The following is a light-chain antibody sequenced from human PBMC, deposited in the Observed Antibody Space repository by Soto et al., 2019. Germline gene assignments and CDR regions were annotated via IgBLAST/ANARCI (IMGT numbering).Light chain of an antibody. CDR3: QQRSNWPPWT. CDR1: QSVSSD. CDR2: DAS. V-gene: IGKV3-11*01. J-gene: IGKJ1*01. Sequence: EIVMPQSPATLSVSPGESATLSCRASQSVSSDLAWYQQKPGQAPRLLIYDASNRATGIPARFSGSGSGTDFTLTISSLEPEDFAVYYCQQRSNWPPWTFGQGTKVDIK.